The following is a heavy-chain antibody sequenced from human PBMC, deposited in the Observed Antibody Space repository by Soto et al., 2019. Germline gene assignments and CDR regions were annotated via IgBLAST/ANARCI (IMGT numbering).Heavy chain of an antibody. D-gene: IGHD2-15*01. Sequence: GGSLRLSCAASGFTFRSYSMNWVRQAPGKGLEWVSYISSSNRTINYADSVKGRFIISRDNAKDSLYLQMHSLRDEDTAVYYCAREGWPLLQTGMDVWGQGTTVTVSS. CDR2: ISSSNRTI. J-gene: IGHJ6*02. V-gene: IGHV3-48*02. CDR1: GFTFRSYS. CDR3: AREGWPLLQTGMDV.